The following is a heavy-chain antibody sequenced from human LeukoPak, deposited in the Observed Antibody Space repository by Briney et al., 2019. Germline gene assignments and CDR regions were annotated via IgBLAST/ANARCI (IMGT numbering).Heavy chain of an antibody. CDR3: ARTYYDTLDSDAFDF. D-gene: IGHD3-22*01. Sequence: VASVKVSCKASGYTFTGYYMHWVRQAPGQGLEWMGWINPDSGGTNNAQKFQGRVTMTRDTSISTAYMELSRLRSDYTAVYYCARTYYDTLDSDAFDFWGQGTMVIVSS. CDR2: INPDSGGT. J-gene: IGHJ3*01. V-gene: IGHV1-2*02. CDR1: GYTFTGYY.